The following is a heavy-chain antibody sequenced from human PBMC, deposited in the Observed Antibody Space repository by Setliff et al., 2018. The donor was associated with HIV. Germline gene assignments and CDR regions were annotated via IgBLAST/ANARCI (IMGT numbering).Heavy chain of an antibody. Sequence: ASVKVSCKASGYTFTSSDIYWVRQATGQGLEWMGWANPKSGNTGYAQKFQGRVIMTRDTSISTVYMELRSLRSEDTAVYYCARGAWYTSGWHSSRYMDVWGKGTTVTVSS. D-gene: IGHD6-25*01. J-gene: IGHJ6*03. CDR1: GYTFTSSD. V-gene: IGHV1-8*02. CDR2: ANPKSGNT. CDR3: ARGAWYTSGWHSSRYMDV.